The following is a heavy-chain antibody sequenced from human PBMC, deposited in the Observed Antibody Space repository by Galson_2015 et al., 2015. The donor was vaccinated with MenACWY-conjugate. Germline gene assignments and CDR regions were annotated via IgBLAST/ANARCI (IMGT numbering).Heavy chain of an antibody. CDR3: AREGKSNDVGGNSADY. Sequence: SVKVSCKASGGTFSTYPFSWVRQAPGQGLEWMGGITPIFATTNCAQKFQGRLTITADKSTSTLYMELSSLRSEDTAIYYCAREGKSNDVGGNSADYWGQGTLLTVSS. CDR1: GGTFSTYP. V-gene: IGHV1-69*06. CDR2: ITPIFATT. D-gene: IGHD4-23*01. J-gene: IGHJ4*02.